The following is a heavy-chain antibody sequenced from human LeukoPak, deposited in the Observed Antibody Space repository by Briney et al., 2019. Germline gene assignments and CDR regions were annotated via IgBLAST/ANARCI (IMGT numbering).Heavy chain of an antibody. Sequence: NPSETLSLTCTVSGGSISSSSYYWGWIRQPPGKGLEWIGRIYYSGSTYYNPSLKSRVAISVDTSKNQFSLKLSSVTAADTAVYYCASTLNLRWPTRGDYWGQGTLVTVSS. CDR1: GGSISSSSYY. CDR3: ASTLNLRWPTRGDY. CDR2: IYYSGST. J-gene: IGHJ4*02. D-gene: IGHD4-23*01. V-gene: IGHV4-39*01.